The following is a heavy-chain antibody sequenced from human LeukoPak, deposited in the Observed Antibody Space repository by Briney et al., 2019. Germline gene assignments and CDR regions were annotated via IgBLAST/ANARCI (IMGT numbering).Heavy chain of an antibody. Sequence: SETLSLTCTVSGGSISSYYWSWIRQPPGKGLEWIGYIYYSGSTNYNPSLKSRVTISVDTSKNQFSLKLSSVTAADTAVYYCARGRLAVAGNYFDYWGQGTLVTVSS. D-gene: IGHD6-19*01. CDR3: ARGRLAVAGNYFDY. V-gene: IGHV4-59*01. J-gene: IGHJ4*02. CDR1: GGSISSYY. CDR2: IYYSGST.